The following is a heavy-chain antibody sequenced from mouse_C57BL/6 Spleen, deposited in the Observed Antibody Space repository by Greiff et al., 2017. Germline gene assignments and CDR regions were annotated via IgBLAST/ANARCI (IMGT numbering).Heavy chain of an antibody. J-gene: IGHJ3*01. Sequence: EVMLVESGGGLVQPGGSLRLSCAASGFTFTDYYMSWVRQPPGKALEWLGFIRNKANGYTTEYSASVKGRFTISRDNSQSILYLQLKALRAEDSATYYCARYEELRFAYWGQGALVTVSA. V-gene: IGHV7-3*01. CDR2: IRNKANGYTT. CDR3: ARYEELRFAY. D-gene: IGHD2-1*01. CDR1: GFTFTDYY.